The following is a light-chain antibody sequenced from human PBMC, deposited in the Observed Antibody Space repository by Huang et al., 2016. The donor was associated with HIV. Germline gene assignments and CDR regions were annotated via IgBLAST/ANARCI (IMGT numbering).Light chain of an antibody. Sequence: DIMLTQSPASLAVSLGVRATLTCRSSRSLLYASNGTNFVAWDQQRPGQPPKLLMYMASVRESGVPERFTGGGSGTEFTLTIASLQAEDVAVYYCQQFYSMPYTFGQGTRLEI. CDR2: MAS. V-gene: IGKV4-1*01. CDR3: QQFYSMPYT. CDR1: RSLLYASNGTNF. J-gene: IGKJ2*01.